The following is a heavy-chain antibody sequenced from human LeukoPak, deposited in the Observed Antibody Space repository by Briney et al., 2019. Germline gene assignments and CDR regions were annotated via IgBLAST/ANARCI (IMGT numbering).Heavy chain of an antibody. D-gene: IGHD3/OR15-3a*01. J-gene: IGHJ2*01. V-gene: IGHV3-23*01. CDR3: AKIGVIGHWYYDL. CDR1: GSPFSSHG. CDR2: ISSGSDYT. Sequence: GGSLRLSCAASGSPFSSHGMSWVRQAPRKGPERVSSISSGSDYTFYADSVRGRFTIFRDNSKNTMYLQMNSLRVGDTAVYYCAKIGVIGHWYYDLWGRGTLVTVSS.